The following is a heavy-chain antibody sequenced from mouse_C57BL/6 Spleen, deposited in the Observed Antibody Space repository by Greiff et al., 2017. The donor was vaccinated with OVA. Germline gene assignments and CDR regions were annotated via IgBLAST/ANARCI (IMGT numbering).Heavy chain of an antibody. CDR1: GFSFNTYA. CDR2: IRSKSNNYAT. J-gene: IGHJ3*01. Sequence: EVQVVESGGGLVQPKGSLKLSCAASGFSFNTYAMNWVRQAPGKGLEWVARIRSKSNNYATYYADSVKDRFTISRDDSESMLYLQMNNLKTEDTAMYYCERQEVWFAYWGQGTLVTVSA. CDR3: ERQEVWFAY. V-gene: IGHV10-1*01.